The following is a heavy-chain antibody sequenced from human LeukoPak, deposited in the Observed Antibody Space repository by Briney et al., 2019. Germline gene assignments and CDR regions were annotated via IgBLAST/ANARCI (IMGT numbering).Heavy chain of an antibody. V-gene: IGHV4-39*01. J-gene: IGHJ6*02. CDR1: GGSISSSSYY. D-gene: IGHD6-13*01. CDR3: ARQEGSSSWAGYYYYGMDV. CDR2: IYYSGST. Sequence: PSETLSLTCTVSGGSISSSSYYWGWIRQPPGKGLGWIGSIYYSGSTYYNPSLKSRVTISVDTSKNQFSLKLSSVTAADTAVYYCARQEGSSSWAGYYYYGMDVWGQGTTVTVSS.